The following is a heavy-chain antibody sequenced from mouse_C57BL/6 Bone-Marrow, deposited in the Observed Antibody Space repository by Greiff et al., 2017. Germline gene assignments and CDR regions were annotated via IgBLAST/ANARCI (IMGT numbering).Heavy chain of an antibody. CDR3: AIPITTVVAPDFDY. D-gene: IGHD1-1*01. V-gene: IGHV1-82*01. Sequence: VQLQQSGPELVKPGASVKISCKASGYAFSSSWMNWVKQRPGKGLEWIGRIYPGDGDTNYNGKFKGKATLTADKSSSTAYMQLSSLTSEDSAVYFCAIPITTVVAPDFDYWGQGTTLTVSS. CDR1: GYAFSSSW. J-gene: IGHJ2*01. CDR2: IYPGDGDT.